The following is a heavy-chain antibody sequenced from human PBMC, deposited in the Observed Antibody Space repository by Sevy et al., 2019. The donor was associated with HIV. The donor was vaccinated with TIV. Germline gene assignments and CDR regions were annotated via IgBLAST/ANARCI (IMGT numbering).Heavy chain of an antibody. CDR3: ARGIAAQRGMDV. V-gene: IGHV4-59*01. D-gene: IGHD6-13*01. CDR2: LFYSGST. J-gene: IGHJ6*02. CDR1: GDPISNYY. Sequence: SETLSLTCTVSGDPISNYYWSWIRQPPGKGLEWIGYLFYSGSTNYNPSLKSRVTISVDTTKNQVSLKVRSVTAADTAVYYCARGIAAQRGMDVWGQGTTVTVSS.